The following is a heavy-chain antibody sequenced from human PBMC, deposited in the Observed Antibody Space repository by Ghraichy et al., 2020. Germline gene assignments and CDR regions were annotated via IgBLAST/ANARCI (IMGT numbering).Heavy chain of an antibody. Sequence: SETLSLTCTVSGGSISSGGYYWSWIRQHPGKGLEWIGYIYYSGSTYYNPSLKSRVTISVDTSKNQFSLKLSSVTAADTAVYYCARGPYYYDSSGYLYWGQGTLVTVSS. CDR2: IYYSGST. D-gene: IGHD3-22*01. CDR1: GGSISSGGYY. J-gene: IGHJ4*02. CDR3: ARGPYYYDSSGYLY. V-gene: IGHV4-31*03.